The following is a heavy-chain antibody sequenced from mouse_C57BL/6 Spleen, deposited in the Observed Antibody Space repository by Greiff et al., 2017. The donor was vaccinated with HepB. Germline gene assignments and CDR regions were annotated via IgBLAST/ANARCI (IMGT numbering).Heavy chain of an antibody. CDR3: ARGLGYDPRRFAY. D-gene: IGHD2-3*01. CDR1: GYTFTSYW. V-gene: IGHV1-69*01. J-gene: IGHJ3*01. CDR2: IDPSDSYT. Sequence: QVQLQQPGAELVMPGASVKLSCKASGYTFTSYWMHWVKQRPGQGLEWIGEIDPSDSYTNYNQKFKGKSTLTVDKSSSTAYMQLSSLTSEDSAVYYCARGLGYDPRRFAYWGQGTLVTVSA.